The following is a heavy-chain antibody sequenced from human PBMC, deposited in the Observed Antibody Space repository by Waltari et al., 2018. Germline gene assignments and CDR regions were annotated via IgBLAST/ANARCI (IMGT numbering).Heavy chain of an antibody. CDR1: GGSFSGYY. J-gene: IGHJ6*03. CDR3: AGDLSYSSSWYEYYYYYMDV. Sequence: QVQLQQWGAGLLKPSETLSLTCAVYGGSFSGYYWSWIRQPPGKGLEWIGEINHSVRTNYNPALKSRVTISVDTSKNQFSLKLSSVTAADTAVYYCAGDLSYSSSWYEYYYYYMDVWGKGTTVTVSS. CDR2: INHSVRT. V-gene: IGHV4-34*01. D-gene: IGHD6-13*01.